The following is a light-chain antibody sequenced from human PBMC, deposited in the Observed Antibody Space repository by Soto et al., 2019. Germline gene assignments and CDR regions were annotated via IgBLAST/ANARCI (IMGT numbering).Light chain of an antibody. V-gene: IGLV2-14*01. CDR3: TSYTSSSTLYV. Sequence: QSALTQPASVSGSPGQSITISCTGTSSDVGGYNYVSWYQQHPGKAPKLMIYDVRNRASGASNRFSGSKSGNTASLTISGLQAEDEADCYCTSYTSSSTLYVFGTGTKVTGL. CDR2: DVR. J-gene: IGLJ1*01. CDR1: SSDVGGYNY.